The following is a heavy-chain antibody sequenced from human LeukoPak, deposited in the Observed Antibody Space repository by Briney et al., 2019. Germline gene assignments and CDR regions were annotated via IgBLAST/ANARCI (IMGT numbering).Heavy chain of an antibody. V-gene: IGHV3-7*01. CDR3: ARDLSSSGCVDY. CDR2: IKQDGSEK. Sequence: GGSLRLSCAASGFTFSSYWMYWVRQAPGKGLEWVANIKQDGSEKYYVDSVKGRFTISRDNAKNPLFLQMNSLRAEDTAVYYCARDLSSSGCVDYWGQGTLVTVSS. J-gene: IGHJ4*02. CDR1: GFTFSSYW. D-gene: IGHD6-19*01.